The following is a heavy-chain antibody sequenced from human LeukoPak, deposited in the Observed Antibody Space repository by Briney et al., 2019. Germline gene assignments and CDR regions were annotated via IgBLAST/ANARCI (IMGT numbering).Heavy chain of an antibody. CDR2: MSSSDDGR. CDR1: GFSFSSYA. CDR3: ARGDFWELLNAFDI. V-gene: IGHV3-23*01. J-gene: IGHJ3*02. D-gene: IGHD1-26*01. Sequence: GGSLRLSCATSGFSFSSYAMSWVRQAPGKGLEWVSAMSSSDDGRYYAASVRGRFTISRDTSRSTLYLQMNSLRAEDTAVYYCARGDFWELLNAFDIWGQGTMVTVSS.